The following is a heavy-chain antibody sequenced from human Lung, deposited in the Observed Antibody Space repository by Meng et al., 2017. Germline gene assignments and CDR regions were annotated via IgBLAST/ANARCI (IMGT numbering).Heavy chain of an antibody. J-gene: IGHJ5*02. D-gene: IGHD3-16*01. CDR2: IYSSGST. CDR1: GGSINNYY. V-gene: IGHV4-4*07. Sequence: VQRQERGPGLVMASETLSLTFTVSGGSINNYYWSWIRQPAGKGLEWIGRIYSSGSTDYNPSLRSRVTMSVDTSKNQFSLKLTSVTAADTAVYYCTRQFFDHVWGSYRPNWFDAWGQGTLVTVSS. CDR3: TRQFFDHVWGSYRPNWFDA.